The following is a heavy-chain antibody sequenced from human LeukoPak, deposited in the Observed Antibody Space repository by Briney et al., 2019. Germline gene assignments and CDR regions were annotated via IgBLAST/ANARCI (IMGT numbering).Heavy chain of an antibody. CDR1: GLTFSDYY. CDR2: ISSSSSYT. V-gene: IGHV3-11*06. J-gene: IGHJ4*02. Sequence: GGSLRLSCAASGLTFSDYYMSWIRQAPGKGLEWVSYISSSSSYTNYADSVKGRFTISRDNAKNSLYLQMNSLRAEDTAVYYCARVGGGTTSLDYFDYWGQGTLVTVSS. CDR3: ARVGGGTTSLDYFDY. D-gene: IGHD1-7*01.